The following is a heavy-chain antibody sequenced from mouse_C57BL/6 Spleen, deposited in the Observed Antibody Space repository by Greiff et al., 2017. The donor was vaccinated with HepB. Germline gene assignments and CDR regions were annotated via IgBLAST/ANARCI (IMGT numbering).Heavy chain of an antibody. CDR2: ISYDGSN. CDR3: ARRYYYAMDY. CDR1: GYSITSGYY. Sequence: DVQLQESGPGLVKPSQSLSLTCSVTGYSITSGYYWNWIRQFPGNKLEWMGYISYDGSNNYNPSLKNRISITRDTSKNQFFLKLNSVTTEDTATYYCARRYYYAMDYWGQGTSVTVSS. J-gene: IGHJ4*01. V-gene: IGHV3-6*01.